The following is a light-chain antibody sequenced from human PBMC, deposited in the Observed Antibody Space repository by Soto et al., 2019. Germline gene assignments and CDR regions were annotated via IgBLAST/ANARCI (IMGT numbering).Light chain of an antibody. J-gene: IGKJ1*01. V-gene: IGKV3-20*01. Sequence: PGERATLSCMASQSVSSNLAWYQLKPGQAPRLLIYGASTRATGIPARFSGSGSGTDFTLTISRLEPEDSAVYYCQQYGSSPTWTFGQGTKVDIK. CDR2: GAS. CDR1: QSVSSN. CDR3: QQYGSSPTWT.